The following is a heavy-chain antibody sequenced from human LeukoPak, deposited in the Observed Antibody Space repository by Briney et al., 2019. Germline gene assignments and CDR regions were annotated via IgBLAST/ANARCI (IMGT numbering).Heavy chain of an antibody. D-gene: IGHD2-2*01. Sequence: SETLSLTCAVYGGSFSGYYWSWIRQPPGKGLEWIGEINHSGSTNYNPSLKSRVTISVDTSKNQFSLKLSSVTAADTAVYYCARADIVVVPAAPHFDYWGQGTLVTVSS. CDR3: ARADIVVVPAAPHFDY. J-gene: IGHJ4*02. CDR2: INHSGST. V-gene: IGHV4-34*01. CDR1: GGSFSGYY.